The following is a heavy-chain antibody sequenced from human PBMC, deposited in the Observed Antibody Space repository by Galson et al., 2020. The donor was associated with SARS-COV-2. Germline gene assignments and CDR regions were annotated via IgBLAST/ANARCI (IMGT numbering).Heavy chain of an antibody. D-gene: IGHD3-10*01. V-gene: IGHV1-18*01. J-gene: IGHJ4*02. CDR2: IRTHNGDT. Sequence: ASVKVSCKASGYTFTSHGISWVRQAPGPGLEWMGWIRTHNGDTYYAPKVPGRITMTTDTSTRTAYMGLRSLRSDDTYVYYCAREFSYYASGSEYWGQGTLVTVSS. CDR3: AREFSYYASGSEY. CDR1: GYTFTSHG.